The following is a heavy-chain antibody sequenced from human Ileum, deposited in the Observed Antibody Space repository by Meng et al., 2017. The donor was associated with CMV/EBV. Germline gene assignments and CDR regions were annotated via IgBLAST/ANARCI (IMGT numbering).Heavy chain of an antibody. CDR1: GYTFTGYY. V-gene: IGHV1-2*06. CDR3: MTVTGNYPY. J-gene: IGHJ4*02. D-gene: IGHD1-7*01. Sequence: QVQLVQSGADRKKPGAPLKVSCKASGYTFTGYYMHWVRQAPGQGLEWMGRINPDTGGTNYAQKFQGRVTMTRDTSISTAYMELSRLTSDDTAVYFCMTVTGNYPYWGQGALVTVSS. CDR2: INPDTGGT.